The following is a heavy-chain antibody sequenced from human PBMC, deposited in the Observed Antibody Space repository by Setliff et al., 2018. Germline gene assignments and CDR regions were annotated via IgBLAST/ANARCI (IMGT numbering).Heavy chain of an antibody. CDR1: GGSISSSNYY. J-gene: IGHJ4*02. CDR2: IYYGGSA. Sequence: PSETLSLTCTVSGGSISSSNYYWGWIRQPPGKGLEWIGNIYYGGSAYYNPSLKSRVTISVDTSKNQFSLKLSSVTAADTAMYYCARILGYCSGGSCYVPYWGQGTLVTGSS. V-gene: IGHV4-39*07. D-gene: IGHD2-15*01. CDR3: ARILGYCSGGSCYVPY.